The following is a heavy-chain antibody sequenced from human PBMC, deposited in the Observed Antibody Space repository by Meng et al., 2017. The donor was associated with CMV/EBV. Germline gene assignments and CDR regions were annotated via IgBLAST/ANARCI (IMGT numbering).Heavy chain of an antibody. CDR1: GDDIRSYG. J-gene: IGHJ4*02. Sequence: QDKLERPGAEGNKPGSWDKVSCKTPGDDIRSYGISWVRQAPGKGLEWMGGIIPISGTTNYAKKFPGRVTITENLSKSTEYIEMSSQRYEDTGRYYCASQGQEVDYWGQGTLVTVSS. CDR2: IIPISGTT. V-gene: IGHV1-69*12. CDR3: ASQGQEVDY.